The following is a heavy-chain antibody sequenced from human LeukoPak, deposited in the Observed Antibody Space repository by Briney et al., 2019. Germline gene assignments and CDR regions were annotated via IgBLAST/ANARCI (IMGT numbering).Heavy chain of an antibody. V-gene: IGHV1-69*05. J-gene: IGHJ3*02. CDR2: IIPIFGTA. CDR3: GMAYYDSSGHLPLAFDI. CDR1: VGTFSSSA. D-gene: IGHD3-22*01. Sequence: SVKVSCKASVGTFSSSAISGVRQAPGQGLEWMGGIIPIFGTANYAQKFQGTVTITTDDSTSTAYMELSSLRSEDTGVYYCGMAYYDSSGHLPLAFDIWGQGTMVTVSS.